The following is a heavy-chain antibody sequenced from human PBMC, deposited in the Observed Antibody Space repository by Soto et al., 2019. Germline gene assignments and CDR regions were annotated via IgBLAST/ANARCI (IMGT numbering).Heavy chain of an antibody. CDR1: DDSINSDKYY. CDR3: ARLEGLATISYYFDF. CDR2: VYYRGNA. D-gene: IGHD3-9*01. V-gene: IGHV4-39*01. Sequence: QLQLQESGPGLVKPSETLSLTCSVSDDSINSDKYYWGWIRQPPGKGLEWIGRVYYRGNAYYNPSLKSRVTISLDKSKSQFTLKLTSVTAADSAVYFCARLEGLATISYYFDFWGPGALVTVSS. J-gene: IGHJ4*02.